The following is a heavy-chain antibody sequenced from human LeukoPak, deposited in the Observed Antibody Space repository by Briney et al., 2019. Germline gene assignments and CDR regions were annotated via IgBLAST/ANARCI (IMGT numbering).Heavy chain of an antibody. D-gene: IGHD5-12*01. CDR3: ARVARYSGYDLDY. CDR1: GGTFSSYA. Sequence: SVKVSCKASGGTFSSYAISWVRQAPGQGLEWMGGIIPIFGTANYAQKFQGRVTITADESTSTAYMELSSLRSEDTAVYYCARVARYSGYDLDYWGQGTLVTVSS. J-gene: IGHJ4*02. CDR2: IIPIFGTA. V-gene: IGHV1-69*13.